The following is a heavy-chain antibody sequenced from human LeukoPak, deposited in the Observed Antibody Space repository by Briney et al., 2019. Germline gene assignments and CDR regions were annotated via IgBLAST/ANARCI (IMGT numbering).Heavy chain of an antibody. Sequence: GGSLRLSCAASGFTFSSYEMNWVRQAPGKGLEWVAVISYDGSNKYYADSVKGRFTISRDNSKNTLYLQMNSLRAEDTAVYYCARSLTMVRAPSIDYWGQGTLVTVSS. D-gene: IGHD3-10*01. CDR1: GFTFSSYE. J-gene: IGHJ4*02. CDR3: ARSLTMVRAPSIDY. V-gene: IGHV3-30-3*01. CDR2: ISYDGSNK.